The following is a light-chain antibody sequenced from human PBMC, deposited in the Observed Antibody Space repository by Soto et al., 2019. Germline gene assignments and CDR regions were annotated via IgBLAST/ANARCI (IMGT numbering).Light chain of an antibody. Sequence: EIQMTQSPSTLSSSVGDRVTLTCRASQSISSWLAWYQQKPGKAPKLLIYDASNLASGVPSRFSGSGSGTEFTLTISSLQPEDFATYYCQQYNRMGTFGQGTKVEIK. V-gene: IGKV1-5*01. CDR1: QSISSW. J-gene: IGKJ1*01. CDR3: QQYNRMGT. CDR2: DAS.